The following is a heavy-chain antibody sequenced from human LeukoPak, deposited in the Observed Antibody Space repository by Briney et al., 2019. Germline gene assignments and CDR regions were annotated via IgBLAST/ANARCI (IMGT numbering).Heavy chain of an antibody. CDR3: ARGHHGYCSSTSCHKYYYHGMDV. CDR1: GFTFSSYS. J-gene: IGHJ6*02. CDR2: ISSSSSYI. V-gene: IGHV3-21*01. D-gene: IGHD2-2*02. Sequence: PGGSLRLSCAASGFTFSSYSMNWVRQAPGKGLEWVSSISSSSSYIYYADSVKGRFTISRDNAKNSLYLQMNSLRAEDTAVYYCARGHHGYCSSTSCHKYYYHGMDVWGQGTTVTVSS.